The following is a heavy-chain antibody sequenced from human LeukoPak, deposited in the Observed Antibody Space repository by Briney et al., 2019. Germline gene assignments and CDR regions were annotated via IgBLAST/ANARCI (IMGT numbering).Heavy chain of an antibody. Sequence: GASVKVSCKASGYTFTSYDINWVRQATGQGLEWMGWMNPNSGNTGYAQKFQGRVTMTRNTSISTAYMELSSLRSEDTAVYYCARAGGIVVVPDNWFDPWGQGTLVTVSS. CDR3: ARAGGIVVVPDNWFDP. CDR2: MNPNSGNT. CDR1: GYTFTSYD. D-gene: IGHD2-2*01. J-gene: IGHJ5*02. V-gene: IGHV1-8*01.